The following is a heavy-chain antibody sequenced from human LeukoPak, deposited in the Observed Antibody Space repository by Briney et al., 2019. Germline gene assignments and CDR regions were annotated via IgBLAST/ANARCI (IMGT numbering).Heavy chain of an antibody. D-gene: IGHD3-10*01. CDR1: GFTFSRYG. CDR2: IRYDGTEQ. CDR3: ARDVWLGQNRFFDY. Sequence: GGPLRLSCAGSGFTFSRYGIHWVRQAPGKGLQWVAVIRYDGTEQSYADSVKGRFTISRDNSKNTVYLQMNSLRAEDTATYYCARDVWLGQNRFFDYWGQGTLVTVSS. J-gene: IGHJ4*02. V-gene: IGHV3-33*01.